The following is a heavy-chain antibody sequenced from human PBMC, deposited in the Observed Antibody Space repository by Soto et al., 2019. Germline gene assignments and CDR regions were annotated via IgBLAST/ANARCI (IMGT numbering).Heavy chain of an antibody. CDR1: GFTFSNAW. J-gene: IGHJ4*02. Sequence: GGSLRLSCAASGFTFSNAWMNWVRQAPGKGLEWVGRIKSKTDGGTTDYAAPVKGRFTISRDDPKNTLYLQMNSLKTEDTAVYYCTTVYDVVVVPAAPWYGVDYWGQGTLVTVSS. V-gene: IGHV3-15*07. CDR2: IKSKTDGGTT. D-gene: IGHD2-2*01. CDR3: TTVYDVVVVPAAPWYGVDY.